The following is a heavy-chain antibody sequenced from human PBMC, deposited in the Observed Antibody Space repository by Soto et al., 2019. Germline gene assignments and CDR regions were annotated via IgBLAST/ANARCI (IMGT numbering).Heavy chain of an antibody. CDR2: ISGSGGST. D-gene: IGHD1-1*01. CDR3: QGNNDWPPGWFDP. J-gene: IGHJ5*02. CDR1: GFTFSSYA. Sequence: PGGSLRLSCAASGFTFSSYAMSWVRQAPGKGLEWVSAISGSGGSTYYADSVKGRFTISRDNSKNTLYLQMNSLRAEDTAVYYCQGNNDWPPGWFDPWGQGTLVTVSS. V-gene: IGHV3-23*01.